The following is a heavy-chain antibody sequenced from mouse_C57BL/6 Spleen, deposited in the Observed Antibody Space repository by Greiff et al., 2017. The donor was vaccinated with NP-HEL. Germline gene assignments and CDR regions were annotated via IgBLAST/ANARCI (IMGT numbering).Heavy chain of an antibody. CDR1: GYAFSSSW. D-gene: IGHD1-1*01. Sequence: VKLQQSGPELVKPGASVKISCKASGYAFSSSWMNWVKQRPGKGLEWIGRIYPGDGDTNYNGKFKGKATLTADKSSSTAYMQLSSLTSEDSSVYFCARGGYGSSQAWFAYWGQGTLVTVSA. CDR2: IYPGDGDT. V-gene: IGHV1-82*01. CDR3: ARGGYGSSQAWFAY. J-gene: IGHJ3*01.